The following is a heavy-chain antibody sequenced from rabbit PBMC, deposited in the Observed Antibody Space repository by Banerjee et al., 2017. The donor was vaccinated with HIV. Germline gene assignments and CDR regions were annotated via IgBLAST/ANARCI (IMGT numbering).Heavy chain of an antibody. D-gene: IGHD8-1*01. V-gene: IGHV1S40*01. CDR1: GFDFSSYYR. J-gene: IGHJ4*01. CDR2: IYTSSGTT. CDR3: GRGGDDGSSPYDELWAETYLDL. Sequence: QSLEESGGDLVKPGASLTLICTASGFDFSSYYRMCWVRQAPGRGLELIGCIYTSSGTTYYANWAKGRMTISKTSSTTVTLQMTSLTAADSVTYYCGRGGDDGSSPYDELWAETYLDLWSQGTLVTVS.